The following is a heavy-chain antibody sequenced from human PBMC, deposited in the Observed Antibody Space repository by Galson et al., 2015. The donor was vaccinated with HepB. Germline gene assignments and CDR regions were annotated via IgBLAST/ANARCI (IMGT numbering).Heavy chain of an antibody. J-gene: IGHJ4*01. D-gene: IGHD5/OR15-5a*01. V-gene: IGHV5-10-1*01. CDR3: ALFVYENFDY. CDR2: IDPGDSYT. CDR1: GYSFTNYW. Sequence: QSGAEVKKPGESLRISCKGSGYSFTNYWITWVRQMPGKGLEWMGRIDPGDSYTNYSPSFQGHVTISADKSISTAYLQWSSLKASDTARYYCALFVYENFDYWGQGTLVTVSS.